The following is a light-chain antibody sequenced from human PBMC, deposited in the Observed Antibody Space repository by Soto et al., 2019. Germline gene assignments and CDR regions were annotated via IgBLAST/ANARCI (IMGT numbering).Light chain of an antibody. Sequence: ILLTQSPGTLSLSPGERATLSCRASQSVSSSYLAWYQQKPGQAPRLLIYGASSRATGIPDRSSGSGSGTDFTLTISRLEPEDFAVYYCQQYGSSPLTFGGGAIVAI. V-gene: IGKV3-20*01. CDR1: QSVSSSY. CDR2: GAS. CDR3: QQYGSSPLT. J-gene: IGKJ4*01.